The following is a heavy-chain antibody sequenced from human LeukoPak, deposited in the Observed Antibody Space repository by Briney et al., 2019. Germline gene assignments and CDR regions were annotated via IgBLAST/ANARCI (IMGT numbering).Heavy chain of an antibody. CDR1: GGSISSYY. CDR2: IYYSGST. CDR3: ARGHYGSGSYCVFDY. Sequence: SETLSLTCTVSGGSISSYYWSWIRQPPGKGLEWIGYIYYSGSTNYNPSLKSRVTISVDTSKNQFSLKLSSVTAADTAVYYCARGHYGSGSYCVFDYWGQGTLVTVSS. D-gene: IGHD3-10*01. V-gene: IGHV4-59*12. J-gene: IGHJ4*02.